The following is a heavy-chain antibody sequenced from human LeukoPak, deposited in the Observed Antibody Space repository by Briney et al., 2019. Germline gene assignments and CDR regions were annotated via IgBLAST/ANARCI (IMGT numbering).Heavy chain of an antibody. J-gene: IGHJ4*02. D-gene: IGHD5-12*01. CDR2: ISSSGSTI. Sequence: GGSLRLSCAASGFTFSSFEMNWVRQAPWKGLEWVSYISSSGSTIYYADSVKGRFTISRDNAKNSLYLQMNSLRAEDTAVYYCARGVRAYGYDHQGYWGQGTLVTVSS. V-gene: IGHV3-48*03. CDR3: ARGVRAYGYDHQGY. CDR1: GFTFSSFE.